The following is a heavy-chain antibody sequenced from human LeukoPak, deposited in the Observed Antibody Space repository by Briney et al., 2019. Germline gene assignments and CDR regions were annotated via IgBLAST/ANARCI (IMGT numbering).Heavy chain of an antibody. D-gene: IGHD3-10*01. CDR1: GFTFSSYS. Sequence: GGSLRLSCAASGFTFSSYSMNWVRQAPGKGLEWVSSISSSSSYIYYADSVKGRFTISRDNAKNSLYLQTNSLRAEDTAVYYCARDIGEPLDAFDIWGQGTMVTVSS. V-gene: IGHV3-21*01. CDR3: ARDIGEPLDAFDI. CDR2: ISSSSSYI. J-gene: IGHJ3*02.